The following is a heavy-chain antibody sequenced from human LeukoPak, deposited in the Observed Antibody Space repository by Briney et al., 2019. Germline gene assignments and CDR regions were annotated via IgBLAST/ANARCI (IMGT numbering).Heavy chain of an antibody. V-gene: IGHV3-23*01. CDR3: ANLEPVPGGGAFDI. Sequence: GGSLRLSCAASGFTFSSYAMSWVRQAPGKGQDWASSISGSGGDTYYSDSVRGRFTISRDNSKNTLYMQMNSLSVEDTAVYYCANLEPVPGGGAFDIWGQGTMVTVSS. CDR2: ISGSGGDT. D-gene: IGHD1-14*01. CDR1: GFTFSSYA. J-gene: IGHJ3*02.